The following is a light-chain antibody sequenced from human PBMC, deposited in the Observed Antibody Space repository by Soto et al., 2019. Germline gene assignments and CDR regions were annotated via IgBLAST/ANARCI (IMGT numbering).Light chain of an antibody. Sequence: DIQLTQSPSFLSASVGDRVTITCRASQDISNLLGWYQQKPGTAPKLLIFAASTLQSGVPSRFSGSGYGTEFYLTTSTLQPEDFTAYYCQQLKTYPLTFGPGTQVDI. CDR2: AAS. CDR1: QDISNL. CDR3: QQLKTYPLT. J-gene: IGKJ3*01. V-gene: IGKV1-9*01.